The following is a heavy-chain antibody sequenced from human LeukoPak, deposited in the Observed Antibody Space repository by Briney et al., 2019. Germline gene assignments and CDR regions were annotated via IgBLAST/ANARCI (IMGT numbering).Heavy chain of an antibody. J-gene: IGHJ4*02. CDR1: GYTFTGYY. D-gene: IGHD3-9*01. V-gene: IGHV1-2*02. CDR3: ARSPDILTGENFDY. CDR2: INPNSGGT. Sequence: ASVKVSRKASGYTFTGYYMHWVRQAPGQGLEWMGWINPNSGGTNYAQKFQGRVTMTRDTSISTAYMELSRLRSDDTAVYYCARSPDILTGENFDYWGQGTLVTVSS.